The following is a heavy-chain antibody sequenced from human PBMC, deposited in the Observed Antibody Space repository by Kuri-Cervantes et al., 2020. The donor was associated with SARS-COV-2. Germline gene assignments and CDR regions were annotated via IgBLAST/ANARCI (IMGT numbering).Heavy chain of an antibody. J-gene: IGHJ5*02. CDR1: GFTFTSSA. Sequence: SVKVSCKASGFTFTSSAVQWVRQARGQRLEWIGWIVVGSGNTDYAQKFQERVTITRDMSTSTAYMELSSLRSEDTAVYYCAKDSGSGFWSGYWSWGKLSGKHWFDPWGQGTLVTVSS. D-gene: IGHD3-3*01. CDR2: IVVGSGNT. V-gene: IGHV1-58*01. CDR3: AKDSGSGFWSGYWSWGKLSGKHWFDP.